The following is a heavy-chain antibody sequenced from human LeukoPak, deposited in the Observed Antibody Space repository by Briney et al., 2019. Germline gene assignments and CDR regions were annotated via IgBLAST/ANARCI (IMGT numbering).Heavy chain of an antibody. CDR1: GFTVSSNY. V-gene: IGHV3-66*02. D-gene: IGHD2-2*01. J-gene: IGHJ4*02. CDR3: ARVVPAAMLDY. Sequence: GGSLRLSCAASGFTVSSNYMSWVRQAPGKGLEWVPVIYSGGSTYYADSVKGRFTISRDNSKNTLYLQMNSLRAEDTAVYYCARVVPAAMLDYWGQGTLVTVSS. CDR2: IYSGGST.